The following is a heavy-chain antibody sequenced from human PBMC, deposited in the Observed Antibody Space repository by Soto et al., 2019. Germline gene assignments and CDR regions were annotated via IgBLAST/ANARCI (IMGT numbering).Heavy chain of an antibody. CDR1: GFTFSRYA. Sequence: GGSLRLSCAASGFTFSRYAMSWVRQAPGKGLEWVSVISGSSTYYADSVKGRFTISRDNSKNTLYLQMNGLRAEDTAVYYCAKDPEGGSNWYGYIDYWGQGTLVTVSS. CDR2: ISGSST. J-gene: IGHJ4*02. D-gene: IGHD6-13*01. V-gene: IGHV3-23*01. CDR3: AKDPEGGSNWYGYIDY.